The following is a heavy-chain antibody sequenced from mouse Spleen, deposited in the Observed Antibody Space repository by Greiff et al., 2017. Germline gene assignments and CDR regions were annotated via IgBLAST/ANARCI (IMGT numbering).Heavy chain of an antibody. Sequence: EVQLVESGPVLVKPGASVKMSCKASGYTFTDYYMNWVKQSHGKSLEWIGVINPYNGGTSYNQKFKGKATLTVDKSSSTAYMELNSLTSEDSAVYYCARRDYYGDYVDWYFDVWGAGTTVTVSS. CDR2: INPYNGGT. D-gene: IGHD2-13*01. CDR1: GYTFTDYY. V-gene: IGHV1-19*01. J-gene: IGHJ1*01. CDR3: ARRDYYGDYVDWYFDV.